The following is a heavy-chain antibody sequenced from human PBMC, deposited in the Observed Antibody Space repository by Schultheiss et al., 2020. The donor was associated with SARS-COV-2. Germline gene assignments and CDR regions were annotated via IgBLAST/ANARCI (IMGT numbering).Heavy chain of an antibody. CDR3: ARGVAVAYYYYYYMDV. CDR2: IYYSGIT. CDR1: GGSISSYY. D-gene: IGHD2-15*01. V-gene: IGHV4-59*08. J-gene: IGHJ6*03. Sequence: SQTLSLTCTVSGGSISSYYWSWIRQPPGKGLEWIGYIYYSGITNYNPSLKSRVSISVDTSKNQFFLKLTSMTVADTAVYYCARGVAVAYYYYYYMDVWGKGTTVTVSS.